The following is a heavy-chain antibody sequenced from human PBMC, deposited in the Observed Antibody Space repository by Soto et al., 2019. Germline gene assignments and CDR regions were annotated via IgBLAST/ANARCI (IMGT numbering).Heavy chain of an antibody. CDR2: INHSGST. Sequence: SETLSLTCAVYGGSFSGYYWSWIRQPPGKGLEWIGEINHSGSTNYNPSLKSRVTISVDTSKNQFSLKLSSVTAADTAVYYCARVKDDILTGFDYWGQGTLVTVSS. V-gene: IGHV4-34*01. CDR3: ARVKDDILTGFDY. J-gene: IGHJ4*02. D-gene: IGHD3-9*01. CDR1: GGSFSGYY.